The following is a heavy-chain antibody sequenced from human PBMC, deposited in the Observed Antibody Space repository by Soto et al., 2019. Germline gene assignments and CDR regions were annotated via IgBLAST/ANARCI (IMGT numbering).Heavy chain of an antibody. D-gene: IGHD3-10*01. V-gene: IGHV4-30-2*01. Sequence: PSETLSLTCAVSGGSISSGGYSWSWIRQPPGKGLEWIGYIYHSGSTYYSPSLKSRVTISVDRSKNQFSLKLSSVTAADTAVYYCARGLGSGSYPDYWGQGTLVTVSS. J-gene: IGHJ4*02. CDR1: GGSISSGGYS. CDR3: ARGLGSGSYPDY. CDR2: IYHSGST.